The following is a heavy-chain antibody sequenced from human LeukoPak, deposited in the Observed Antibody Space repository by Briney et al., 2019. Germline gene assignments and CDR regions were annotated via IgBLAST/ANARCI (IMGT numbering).Heavy chain of an antibody. CDR2: IYTSGHT. Sequence: GGSLRLSCAASGLTVSKNYMSWVRQAPGKGMEWVSAIYTSGHTVYADSVKGRFIISKDNSNNTLYLQMNSLRAADTAIYYCARSGFWDAYSYYYMDVWGKGATVTVSS. J-gene: IGHJ6*03. V-gene: IGHV3-53*01. D-gene: IGHD3-16*01. CDR3: ARSGFWDAYSYYYMDV. CDR1: GLTVSKNY.